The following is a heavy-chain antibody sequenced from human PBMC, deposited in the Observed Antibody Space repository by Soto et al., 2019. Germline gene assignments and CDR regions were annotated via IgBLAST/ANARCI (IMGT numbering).Heavy chain of an antibody. J-gene: IGHJ3*02. CDR2: IRSKANSYAT. V-gene: IGHV3-73*01. CDR3: TRDPGYCSGGSCYSIDDAFDI. Sequence: PGGSLRLSCAASGFPFSGSAMHWVRQASGKGLEWVGRIRSKANSYATAYAASVKGRFTISRDDSKNTAYLQMNSLKTEDTAVYYCTRDPGYCSGGSCYSIDDAFDIWGQGTMVTVSS. D-gene: IGHD2-15*01. CDR1: GFPFSGSA.